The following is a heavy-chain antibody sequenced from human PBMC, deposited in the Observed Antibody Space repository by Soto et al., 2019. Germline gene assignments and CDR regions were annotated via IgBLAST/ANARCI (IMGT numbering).Heavy chain of an antibody. Sequence: PSETLSLTCTVSGGSISSYYWSWIRQPPGKGLEWIGYIYYSGSTNYNPSLKSRVTISVDTSKNQFSLKLSSVAAADTAVYYCARGESSSWYRMDVWGQGTTVTVSS. V-gene: IGHV4-59*01. J-gene: IGHJ6*02. CDR2: IYYSGST. CDR3: ARGESSSWYRMDV. CDR1: GGSISSYY. D-gene: IGHD6-13*01.